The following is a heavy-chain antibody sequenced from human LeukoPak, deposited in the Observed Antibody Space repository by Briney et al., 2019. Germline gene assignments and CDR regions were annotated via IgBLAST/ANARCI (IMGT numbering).Heavy chain of an antibody. Sequence: GGSLRLSCAASGFTVNTFYMSWVRQAPGKGLEWVSVLYTAGVTYYADSVKGRFTISRDNSKNTLYLQMNSLRAEDTAVYYCARVTVGATHYYYYYMDVWGKGTTVTISS. J-gene: IGHJ6*03. CDR1: GFTVNTFY. V-gene: IGHV3-66*01. CDR2: LYTAGVT. D-gene: IGHD1-26*01. CDR3: ARVTVGATHYYYYYMDV.